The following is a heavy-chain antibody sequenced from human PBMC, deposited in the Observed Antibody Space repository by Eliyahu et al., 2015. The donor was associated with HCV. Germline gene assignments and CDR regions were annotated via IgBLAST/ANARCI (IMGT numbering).Heavy chain of an antibody. CDR2: XQFSGTT. CDR1: SXSXSSFY. D-gene: IGHD1-1*01. Sequence: QVQLQESGPGLVKPSETLSLTCTVXSXSXSSFYWSWIRQSPGKGLEWIGYXQFSGTTNYNPSLRSRVTISVDTSKNQFSLNLRSMTAADTAVYYCARGWARNWYYFDYWGQGTLVTVSS. J-gene: IGHJ4*02. CDR3: ARGWARNWYYFDY. V-gene: IGHV4-59*02.